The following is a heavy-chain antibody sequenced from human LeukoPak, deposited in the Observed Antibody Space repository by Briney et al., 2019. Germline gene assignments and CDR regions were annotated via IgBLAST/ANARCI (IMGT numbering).Heavy chain of an antibody. V-gene: IGHV4-61*01. J-gene: IGHJ4*02. CDR2: IYNSGST. CDR3: ARKLHRAFGIAAAGVFDY. CDR1: GVSVSSGSYY. Sequence: SETLSLTCTVSGVSVSSGSYYWSWIRQPPGKGLEWIGYIYNSGSTNCNPSLKSRVTISVETSKNQFSLKLSSVTAADTAVYYCARKLHRAFGIAAAGVFDYWGQGILVTVSS. D-gene: IGHD6-13*01.